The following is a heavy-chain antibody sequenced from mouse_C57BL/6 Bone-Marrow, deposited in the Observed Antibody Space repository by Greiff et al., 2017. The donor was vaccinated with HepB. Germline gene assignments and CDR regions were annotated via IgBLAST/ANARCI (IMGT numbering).Heavy chain of an antibody. D-gene: IGHD2-3*01. V-gene: IGHV5-17*01. CDR2: ISSGSSTI. CDR3: ARDGYQSYYFDY. Sequence: EVKLVESGGGLVKPGGSLKLSCAASGFTFSDYGMHWVRQAPEKGLEWVAYISSGSSTIYYADTVKGRFTISRDNAKNTLFLQMTSLRSEDTAMYYCARDGYQSYYFDYWGQGTTRTVSS. J-gene: IGHJ2*01. CDR1: GFTFSDYG.